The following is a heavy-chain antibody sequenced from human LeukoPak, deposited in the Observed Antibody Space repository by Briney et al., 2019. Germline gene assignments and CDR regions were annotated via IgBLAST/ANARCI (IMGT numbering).Heavy chain of an antibody. CDR2: ISGSGGTT. Sequence: GGSLRLSCAASGFTFSSYAMSWVRQAPGKGLEWVSNISGSGGTTTYADSVEGRFTISRDNSKNRLYLQMNSLRAEDTAVYYCLKDLRRYYHDSGRQMGHDIWGQGTMLTVSS. CDR3: LKDLRRYYHDSGRQMGHDI. CDR1: GFTFSSYA. V-gene: IGHV3-23*01. J-gene: IGHJ3*02. D-gene: IGHD3-22*01.